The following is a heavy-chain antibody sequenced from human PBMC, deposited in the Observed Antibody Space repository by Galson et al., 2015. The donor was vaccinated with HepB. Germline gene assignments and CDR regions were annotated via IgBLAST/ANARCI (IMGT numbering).Heavy chain of an antibody. D-gene: IGHD3-16*01. CDR3: ARGGSDEQLDH. J-gene: IGHJ4*02. Sequence: SLRLSCAASGFSFSHYPMHWVRQAPGKGLEWVTFISYDGDNKTSADSVKGRFTISRDDSKNTLYLQMNALRADDSAVYFCARGGSDEQLDHWGQGTLVTVSS. CDR2: ISYDGDNK. CDR1: GFSFSHYP. V-gene: IGHV3-30*19.